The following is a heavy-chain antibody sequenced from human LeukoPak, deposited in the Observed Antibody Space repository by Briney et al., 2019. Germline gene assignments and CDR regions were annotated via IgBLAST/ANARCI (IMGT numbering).Heavy chain of an antibody. CDR2: ISGSSSNT. Sequence: KPGGSLRLSCAASGFTFSDYYMSWIRQAPGKGLEWVSYISGSSSNTKYGDSVKGRFTISRDNAKNSLYLQMNSLRSEDTAVYYCARDSAHIVVVPVVIPPGLDNWFDPWGQGTLVTISS. CDR3: ARDSAHIVVVPVVIPPGLDNWFDP. V-gene: IGHV3-11*05. J-gene: IGHJ5*02. D-gene: IGHD2-2*01. CDR1: GFTFSDYY.